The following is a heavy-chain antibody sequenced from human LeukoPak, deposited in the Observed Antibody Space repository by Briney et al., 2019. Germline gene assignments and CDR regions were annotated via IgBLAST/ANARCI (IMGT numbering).Heavy chain of an antibody. J-gene: IGHJ4*02. D-gene: IGHD2-2*01. Sequence: SETLSLTCAVSGGSISSSNWWSWVRQPPGKGLEWIGEIYHSGSTNYNPSLKSRVTISVDKSKNQFSLKLSSVTAADTAVYYCARDLGCCSSTSCKGYWGQGTLVTVSS. CDR2: IYHSGST. CDR1: GGSISSSNW. CDR3: ARDLGCCSSTSCKGY. V-gene: IGHV4-4*02.